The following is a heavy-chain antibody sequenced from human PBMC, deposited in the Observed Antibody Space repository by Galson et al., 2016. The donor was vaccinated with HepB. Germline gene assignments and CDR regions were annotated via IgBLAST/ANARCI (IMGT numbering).Heavy chain of an antibody. J-gene: IGHJ4*02. D-gene: IGHD6-19*01. CDR1: GFYFTNYW. Sequence: QSGAEVKKPGESLRISCQGSGFYFTNYWIGWVRQMPGQGLEWMGIIYPGDSTTRYSPSFQGQVTISADKSINTAYLQWNTLKASDTAMYYWSRQTDGSGWYEIYWGQGTLVTVSS. CDR2: IYPGDSTT. V-gene: IGHV5-51*01. CDR3: SRQTDGSGWYEIY.